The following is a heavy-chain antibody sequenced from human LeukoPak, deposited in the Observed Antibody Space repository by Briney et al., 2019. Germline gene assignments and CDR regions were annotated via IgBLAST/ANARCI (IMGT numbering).Heavy chain of an antibody. Sequence: ASVKVSCKASGYTFTSYGISWVRQAPGQGLEWMGWISAYNGNTNYAQKLQGRVTITTDTSTSTAYMELRSLRSDDTAVYYCARQTYSGNDWSPGRNDYWGQGTLVTVSS. CDR1: GYTFTSYG. CDR2: ISAYNGNT. CDR3: ARQTYSGNDWSPGRNDY. V-gene: IGHV1-18*01. J-gene: IGHJ4*02. D-gene: IGHD5-12*01.